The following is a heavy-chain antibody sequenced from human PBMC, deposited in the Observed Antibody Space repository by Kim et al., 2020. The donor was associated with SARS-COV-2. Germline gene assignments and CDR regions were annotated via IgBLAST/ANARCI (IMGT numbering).Heavy chain of an antibody. Sequence: GGSLRLSCAASGFTFSSYWMHWVRQVPGKGLVWVSHISHDGRSISYADSVKGRFTISRDNAKNTLSLQMNNLRDDDTAIYYCTGEDTRMAPFDPWGLGTLVTVSS. J-gene: IGHJ5*02. D-gene: IGHD5-18*01. V-gene: IGHV3-74*01. CDR2: ISHDGRSI. CDR3: TGEDTRMAPFDP. CDR1: GFTFSSYW.